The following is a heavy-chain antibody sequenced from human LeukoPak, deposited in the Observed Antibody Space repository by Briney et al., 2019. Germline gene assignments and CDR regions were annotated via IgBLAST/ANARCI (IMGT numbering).Heavy chain of an antibody. D-gene: IGHD2-21*02. CDR3: ARDYGDLDY. V-gene: IGHV3-21*01. Sequence: GGSLRLSCAASGLSFSSYDMVWVRPPPGEGLEWVSSISSSSSYIYYADSVKGRFTISRDNAKNSLYLQMNSLRAEDTAVYFCARDYGDLDYWGQGTLVTVSS. CDR2: ISSSSSYI. CDR1: GLSFSSYD. J-gene: IGHJ4*02.